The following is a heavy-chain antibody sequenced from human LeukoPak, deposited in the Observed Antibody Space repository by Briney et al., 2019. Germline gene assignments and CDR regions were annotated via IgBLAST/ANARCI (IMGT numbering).Heavy chain of an antibody. CDR2: IRYDGSNK. D-gene: IGHD3-10*01. CDR1: GFTFSSYG. J-gene: IGHJ4*02. V-gene: IGHV3-30*02. Sequence: GGSLRLSCAASGFTFSSYGMHWVRQAPGKGLEWVAFIRYDGSNKYYADSVKGRFTISRDNSKNTLYLQMNSLRAEDTAVYYCAKDMVRGVMTQDGDYWGQGTLVTVSS. CDR3: AKDMVRGVMTQDGDY.